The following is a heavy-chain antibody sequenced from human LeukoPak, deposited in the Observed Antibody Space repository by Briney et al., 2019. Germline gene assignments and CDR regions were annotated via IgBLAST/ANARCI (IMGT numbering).Heavy chain of an antibody. CDR1: GDSVSANGAA. CDR3: AREVMATISGGYYFDY. V-gene: IGHV6-1*01. Sequence: SQTLSLTCAISGDSVSANGAAWNWIRQSPSRGLEWLGRTYYRSKWYNDYAVSVKSRITINPDTSKNQFSLQLNSVTPEDTAVYYCAREVMATISGGYYFDYWGQGTLVTVSS. J-gene: IGHJ4*01. CDR2: TYYRSKWYN. D-gene: IGHD5-12*01.